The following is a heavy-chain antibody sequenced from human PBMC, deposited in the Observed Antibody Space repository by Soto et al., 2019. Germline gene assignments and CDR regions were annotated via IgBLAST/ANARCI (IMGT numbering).Heavy chain of an antibody. J-gene: IGHJ1*01. Sequence: PWGSLRLSCAASGLTFSTSWMSWVRQAPGKGLEWVANIKEDGSEKYYVDSVKGRFTISRDHAKNSLYLQMNSLGADDTAVYYCARAEYYGDPARYWGQGNLVTVST. V-gene: IGHV3-7*01. CDR1: GLTFSTSW. D-gene: IGHD3-10*01. CDR3: ARAEYYGDPARY. CDR2: IKEDGSEK.